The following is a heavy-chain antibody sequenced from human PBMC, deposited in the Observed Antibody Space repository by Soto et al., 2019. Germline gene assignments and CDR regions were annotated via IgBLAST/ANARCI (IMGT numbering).Heavy chain of an antibody. CDR1: GGSVSSGSYY. Sequence: AETLSLTCTVSGGSVSSGSYYWSWIRQPPGKGLEWIGYIYYSGSTNYNPSLKSRVTISVDTSKNQFSLKLSSVTAADTAVYYCARPLYSYGPMDVWGQGTTVTVS. D-gene: IGHD5-18*01. CDR3: ARPLYSYGPMDV. CDR2: IYYSGST. J-gene: IGHJ6*02. V-gene: IGHV4-61*01.